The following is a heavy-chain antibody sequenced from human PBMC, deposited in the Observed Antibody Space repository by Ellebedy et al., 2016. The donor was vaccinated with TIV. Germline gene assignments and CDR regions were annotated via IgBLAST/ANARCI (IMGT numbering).Heavy chain of an antibody. CDR2: IRSKAYGGTT. CDR3: SSCGGDCYSFDY. J-gene: IGHJ4*02. Sequence: GGSLRLSXTASGFTFGDYAMSWFRQAPGKGLEWVGFIRSKAYGGTTEYAASVKGRFTISRDDSKSIAYLQMNSLKTEDTAVYYCSSCGGDCYSFDYWGQGTLVTVSS. V-gene: IGHV3-49*03. D-gene: IGHD2-21*02. CDR1: GFTFGDYA.